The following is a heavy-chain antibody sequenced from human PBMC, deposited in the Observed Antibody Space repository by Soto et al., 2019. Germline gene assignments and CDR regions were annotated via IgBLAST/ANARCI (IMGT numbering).Heavy chain of an antibody. Sequence: QVQLVQSGAEVKKSGASVKVSCKASGYTFTSYGISWVRQAPGQGLEWMGWISAYNGNTNYAQKLQGRVTMTTDTSTSTAYMELRSLRSDDTAVYYCARENFGVVTRLYGIRWFDPWGQGTLVTVSS. D-gene: IGHD3-3*01. CDR2: ISAYNGNT. V-gene: IGHV1-18*01. CDR3: ARENFGVVTRLYGIRWFDP. CDR1: GYTFTSYG. J-gene: IGHJ5*02.